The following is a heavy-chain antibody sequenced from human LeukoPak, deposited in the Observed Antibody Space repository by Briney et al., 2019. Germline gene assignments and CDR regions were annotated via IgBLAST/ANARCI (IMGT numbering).Heavy chain of an antibody. D-gene: IGHD6-25*01. CDR3: ANNLVSAAGDH. CDR1: GFIFSSMW. Sequence: GGSLRLSCAASGFIFSSMWMTWVRQAPGKGLEWVANINGDGSDTYYVDSVKGRFTISRDNAKNSVDLQMSSLRVEDTAVYYCANNLVSAAGDHWGRGTLVSVSS. CDR2: INGDGSDT. V-gene: IGHV3-7*01. J-gene: IGHJ4*02.